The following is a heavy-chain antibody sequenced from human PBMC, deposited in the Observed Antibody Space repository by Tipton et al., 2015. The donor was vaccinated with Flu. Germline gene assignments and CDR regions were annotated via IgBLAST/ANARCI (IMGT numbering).Heavy chain of an antibody. CDR1: GYSITTGYY. V-gene: IGHV4-38-2*02. D-gene: IGHD6-6*01. Sequence: TLSLTCNVSGYSITTGYYWGWIRRPPGKGLEWIGSFYHSGITYYNPSLKSRVTISVDTSKNQFSLKLSSVTAADTAIYYRARRPYMSSSDLYAFDIWGQGTMVTVSS. CDR2: FYHSGIT. CDR3: ARRPYMSSSDLYAFDI. J-gene: IGHJ3*02.